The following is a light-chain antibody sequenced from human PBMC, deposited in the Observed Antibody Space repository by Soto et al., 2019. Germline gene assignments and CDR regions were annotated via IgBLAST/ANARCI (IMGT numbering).Light chain of an antibody. V-gene: IGKV4-1*01. CDR3: HQYYSSPIT. CDR2: WAS. Sequence: DIVMTQSPDSLAVSLGERATINCKSSQTVLYSSNNNNYLAWYQQKQGQPPKLLIYWASTRESGIPDRFSGSGSGTDFTLTISSLQAEDVAVYYCHQYYSSPITFGQGTRLEIK. CDR1: QTVLYSSNNNNY. J-gene: IGKJ5*01.